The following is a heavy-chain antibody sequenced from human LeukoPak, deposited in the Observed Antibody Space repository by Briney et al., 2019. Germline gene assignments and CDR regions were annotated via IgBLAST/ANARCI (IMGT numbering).Heavy chain of an antibody. CDR2: ISGSGGST. J-gene: IGHJ4*02. V-gene: IGHV3-23*01. CDR1: GFTFSSYA. D-gene: IGHD6-13*01. CDR3: AKDRRYSSSWFSY. Sequence: GGSLRLSCAASGFTFSSYAMSWVRQAPGKGLEWVSAISGSGGSTYYAASVKGRFTISRDNSTNTLYLQMNSLRAEDTAVYYCAKDRRYSSSWFSYWGQGTLVTVSS.